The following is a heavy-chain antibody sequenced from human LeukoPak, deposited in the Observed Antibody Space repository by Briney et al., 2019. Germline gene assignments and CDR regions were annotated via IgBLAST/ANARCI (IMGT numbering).Heavy chain of an antibody. CDR3: ARDPRDSSGYYSYYYYYGMDV. CDR2: IIPIFGIA. D-gene: IGHD3-22*01. V-gene: IGHV1-69*04. J-gene: IGHJ6*02. CDR1: GGTFSSYA. Sequence: SVKVSCKASGGTFSSYAISWVRQAPGQGLEWMGRIIPIFGIANYAQKFQGRVTITADKSTSTAYMELSSLRSEDTAVYYSARDPRDSSGYYSYYYYYGMDVWGQGTTVTVSS.